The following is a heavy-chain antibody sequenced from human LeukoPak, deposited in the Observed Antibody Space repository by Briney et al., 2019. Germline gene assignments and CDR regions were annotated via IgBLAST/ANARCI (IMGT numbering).Heavy chain of an antibody. CDR2: IYQGDSDT. CDR1: GYSFTGYW. J-gene: IGHJ4*02. Sequence: GEPLKISWKGSGYSFTGYWSGWVRQLHGKGLKWMRIIYQGDSDTRYSPSLQGQVTISTNKSISTAYLQWSSLKASDTAMYYCARLNGAILIDYWGQGTLVTVSS. V-gene: IGHV5-51*01. D-gene: IGHD4-17*01. CDR3: ARLNGAILIDY.